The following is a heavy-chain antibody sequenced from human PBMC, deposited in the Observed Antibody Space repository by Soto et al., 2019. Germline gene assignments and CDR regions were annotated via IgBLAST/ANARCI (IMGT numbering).Heavy chain of an antibody. J-gene: IGHJ4*02. V-gene: IGHV4-59*01. CDR3: ARLTDCGGDCPLFDY. CDR1: GGSISNYY. D-gene: IGHD2-21*02. CDR2: IYYSGST. Sequence: PSETLSLTCTVSGGSISNYYWTWIRQPPGKGLEWIGYIYYSGSTNYNPSLKSRVTISVDTSRNQFSLKLSSVTAADTAVYYCARLTDCGGDCPLFDYWGQGTLVTVSS.